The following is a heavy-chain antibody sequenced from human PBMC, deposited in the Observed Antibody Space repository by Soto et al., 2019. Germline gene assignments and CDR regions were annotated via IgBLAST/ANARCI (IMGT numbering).Heavy chain of an antibody. Sequence: GGSLRLSCSTSGFTFDDFAMHWVRQAPGKGLEWVSGISWNSAGVVYADSVKGRFTISRDNAEDSLYLHMNSLRPDDTAFYFCVTDSGGWPRNFFDNWGQGALVTVSS. CDR2: ISWNSAGV. D-gene: IGHD2-15*01. V-gene: IGHV3-9*01. CDR1: GFTFDDFA. CDR3: VTDSGGWPRNFFDN. J-gene: IGHJ4*02.